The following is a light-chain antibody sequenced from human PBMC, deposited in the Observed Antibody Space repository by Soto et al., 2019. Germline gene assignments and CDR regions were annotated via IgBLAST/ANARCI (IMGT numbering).Light chain of an antibody. CDR1: SSDVGAYNY. CDR2: DIS. Sequence: QSALTQPASVSGSPGQAITISYTGTSSDVGAYNYVSWYQQHPGKAPKLMIYDISNRPSGVSNRFAGSKSVNTASLTISGLQAEDEADYYCSSYTRRTTLVVFGGGTKLTVL. J-gene: IGLJ2*01. CDR3: SSYTRRTTLVV. V-gene: IGLV2-14*01.